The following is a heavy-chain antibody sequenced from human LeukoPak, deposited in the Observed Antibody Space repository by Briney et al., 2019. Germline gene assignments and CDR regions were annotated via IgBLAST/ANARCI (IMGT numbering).Heavy chain of an antibody. CDR2: VYHSGST. Sequence: SETLSLTCAVSGGSISSSNWWSWVRQPPGKGLEWIGEVYHSGSTNYNPSLKSRVTISIDKSKNQFSLKLSSVTAADTAVYYCAREVFYGSGSPLFDYWGQGTLVTVSS. D-gene: IGHD3-10*01. V-gene: IGHV4-4*02. CDR1: GGSISSSNW. J-gene: IGHJ4*02. CDR3: AREVFYGSGSPLFDY.